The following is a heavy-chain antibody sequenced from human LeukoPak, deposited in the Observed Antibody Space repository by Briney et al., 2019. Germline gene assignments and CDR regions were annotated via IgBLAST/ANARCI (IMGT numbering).Heavy chain of an antibody. CDR2: INAGNGNT. J-gene: IGHJ4*02. D-gene: IGHD3-22*01. V-gene: IGHV1-3*01. CDR3: ARPYAREGGYDY. CDR1: GYTVTSYA. Sequence: ASVKVSCKASGYTVTSYAMHWVRQTPGQRLEWMGWINAGNGNTKYSQKFQGRVTITRDTSASIAYMELSSLRSEDTAVYYCARPYAREGGYDYWGQGTLVTVSS.